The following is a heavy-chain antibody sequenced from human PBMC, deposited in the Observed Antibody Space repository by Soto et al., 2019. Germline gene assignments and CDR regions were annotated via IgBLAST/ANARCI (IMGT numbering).Heavy chain of an antibody. CDR2: IYYSGST. CDR1: GGYISSSSYY. J-gene: IGHJ6*02. D-gene: IGHD3-3*01. V-gene: IGHV4-39*01. CDR3: ARHGDFWSGYYHYYGMDV. Sequence: SETLSLTCTVSGGYISSSSYYWGWIRQPPGKGLEWIGSIYYSGSTYYNPSLKSRVTISVDTSKNQFSLKLSSVTAADTAVYYCARHGDFWSGYYHYYGMDVWGQGTTVTVSS.